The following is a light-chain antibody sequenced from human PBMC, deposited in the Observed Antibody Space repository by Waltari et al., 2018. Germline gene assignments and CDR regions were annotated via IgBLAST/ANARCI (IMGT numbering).Light chain of an antibody. J-gene: IGKJ3*01. CDR1: QDISNY. CDR3: QQYDNLPGGT. V-gene: IGKV1-33*01. CDR2: DAS. Sequence: DIQMTQSPSSLSASVGDRVTITCQASQDISNYLNWYQQKPGKAPKRLIYDASNLETGVPSRFSGSGSGTDFTFTISSLQPEDIATYYCQQYDNLPGGTFGPGTKVDIK.